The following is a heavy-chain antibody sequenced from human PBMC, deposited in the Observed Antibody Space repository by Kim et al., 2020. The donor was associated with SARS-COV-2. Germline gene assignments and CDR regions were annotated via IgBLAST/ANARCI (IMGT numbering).Heavy chain of an antibody. Sequence: GGSLRLSCAASGFNFRKYFMNWVRQAPGKGPMFISRITDSGNFKSYADSVKGRFTTSRDNTKNTLDLEMTSLRAEDTAIYYCARDGGFTDHDWYFDLWGRGILVTVS. V-gene: IGHV3-74*01. J-gene: IGHJ2*01. CDR3: ARDGGFTDHDWYFDL. CDR1: GFNFRKYF. CDR2: ITDSGNFK. D-gene: IGHD3-16*01.